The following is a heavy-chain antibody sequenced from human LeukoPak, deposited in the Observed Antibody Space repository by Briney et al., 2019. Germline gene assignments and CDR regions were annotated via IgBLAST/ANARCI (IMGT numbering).Heavy chain of an antibody. CDR3: ARDGETRAIVATIEY. V-gene: IGHV3-33*01. J-gene: IGHJ4*02. Sequence: GRSLRLSCAASGFTFSSYGMHWVRQAPGKGLEWEAFIWYDGSNKYYADSVKGRFTISRDNSKNTLYLQMNSLRAEDTAVYYCARDGETRAIVATIEYWGQGTLVTVSS. CDR1: GFTFSSYG. D-gene: IGHD5-12*01. CDR2: IWYDGSNK.